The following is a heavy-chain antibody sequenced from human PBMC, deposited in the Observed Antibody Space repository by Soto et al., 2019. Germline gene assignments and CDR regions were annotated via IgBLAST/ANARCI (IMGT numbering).Heavy chain of an antibody. CDR2: IYGGGTT. V-gene: IGHV3-53*01. D-gene: IGHD1-1*01. J-gene: IGHJ4*02. CDR1: GFAVSSKY. CDR3: VQTTGGPGFDC. Sequence: EVQLVESGGGLIQPGGSLRLSCAASGFAVSSKYMTWVRQAPGKGLEWVSVIYGGGTTYYADSVKGRFTISRDTSKNTLYLQMNSLRAEDTAVYYCVQTTGGPGFDCWGQGTLVTVSS.